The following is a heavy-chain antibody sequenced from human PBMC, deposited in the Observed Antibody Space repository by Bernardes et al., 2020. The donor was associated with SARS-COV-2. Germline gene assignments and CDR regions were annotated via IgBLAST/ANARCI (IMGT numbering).Heavy chain of an antibody. CDR3: ARARCGGDCYSFGY. Sequence: SQTLSLTCTVPGDSLRSGGYYWTWIRQPAGKGMEWIGRVYTSGSTDYNPSLKSRVTISVDTSKNQFSLKLSSVTAADTAVYYCARARCGGDCYSFGYWGQGTLVTVSS. V-gene: IGHV4-61*02. CDR2: VYTSGST. CDR1: GDSLRSGGYY. J-gene: IGHJ4*02. D-gene: IGHD2-21*02.